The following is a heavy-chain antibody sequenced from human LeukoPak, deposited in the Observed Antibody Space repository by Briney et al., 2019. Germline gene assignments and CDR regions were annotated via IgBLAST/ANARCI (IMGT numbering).Heavy chain of an antibody. CDR3: ARTFSSSWPYYYYYYYMDV. J-gene: IGHJ6*03. CDR1: GGSFSGYY. CDR2: INHSGST. V-gene: IGHV4-34*01. Sequence: SETLSLSCAVYGGSFSGYYWSWIRQPPGKGLEWIEEINHSGSTNYNPSLKSRVTISVDTSKNQFSLKLSSVTAADTAVYYCARTFSSSWPYYYYYYYMDVWGKGTTVTISS. D-gene: IGHD6-13*01.